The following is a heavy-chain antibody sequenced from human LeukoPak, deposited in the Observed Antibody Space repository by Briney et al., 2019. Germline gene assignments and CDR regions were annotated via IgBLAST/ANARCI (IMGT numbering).Heavy chain of an antibody. CDR1: GGSISSGSYY. CDR3: ARDPPYYYDTMRGALDI. D-gene: IGHD3-22*01. Sequence: PSQTLSLTCTVSGGSISSGSYYWSWIRQPAGKGLEWIGRINTSGSTHYNPSLKSQVTISVDMSKNLFSLKLSSVTAADTAVYYCARDPPYYYDTMRGALDIWGQGTMVTVSS. CDR2: INTSGST. J-gene: IGHJ3*02. V-gene: IGHV4-61*02.